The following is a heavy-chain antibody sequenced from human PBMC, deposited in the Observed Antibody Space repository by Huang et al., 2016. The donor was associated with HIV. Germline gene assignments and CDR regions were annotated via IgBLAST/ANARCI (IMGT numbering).Heavy chain of an antibody. CDR2: IIPIVGTA. CDR1: GGTFSSYA. D-gene: IGHD3-22*01. J-gene: IGHJ4*02. CDR3: ARARGYYDSSVSYYFDY. V-gene: IGHV1-69*13. Sequence: QVQLVQSGAEVKKPGSSVKVSCKASGGTFSSYAISWVRQAPGQGLAWMGGIIPIVGTANYAQTFQGRVTITADESTSTAYMERSSLRSEDTAVYYCARARGYYDSSVSYYFDYWGQGTLVTVSS.